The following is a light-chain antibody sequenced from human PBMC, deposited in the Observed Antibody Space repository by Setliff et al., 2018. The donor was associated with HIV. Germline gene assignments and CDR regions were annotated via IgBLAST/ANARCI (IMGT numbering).Light chain of an antibody. CDR2: DGS. CDR3: CSYADSYTALYV. CDR1: SSDGGGYNS. J-gene: IGLJ1*01. Sequence: QSVLTQPRSVSGSPGQSVTISCTGTSSDGGGYNSVSWYQEHPGKAPKLIIYDGSKRPSGVPDRFSGPRSGNTASLTISGLQAEDEADYYCCSYADSYTALYVFGTGTKVTVL. V-gene: IGLV2-11*01.